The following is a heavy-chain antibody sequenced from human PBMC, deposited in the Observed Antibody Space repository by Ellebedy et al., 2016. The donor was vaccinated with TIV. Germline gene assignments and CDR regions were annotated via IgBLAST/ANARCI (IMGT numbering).Heavy chain of an antibody. CDR1: GFNFSDYA. D-gene: IGHD3-3*01. CDR3: AKNIIRFLGGGYNRFDP. CDR2: ISNSGSNT. V-gene: IGHV3-23*01. J-gene: IGHJ5*02. Sequence: GESLKISXTASGFNFSDYAMTWVRQAPGKGLEWVSTISNSGSNTYYTDSVKGRFTLSQDNSKNTVYLQMNSLRPEDTAVYHCAKNIIRFLGGGYNRFDPWGQGILVTVSS.